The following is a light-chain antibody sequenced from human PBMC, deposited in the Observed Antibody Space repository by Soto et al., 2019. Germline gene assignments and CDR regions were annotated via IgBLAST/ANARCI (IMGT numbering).Light chain of an antibody. CDR1: NSNIGTNA. CDR2: RDD. CDR3: ASWDDTLNAVV. V-gene: IGLV1-47*01. Sequence: QLVLTQPPSASGTPGQRVTISCSGSNSNIGTNAVYWFQHLPGLAPKVLIYRDDQRPSGVSDRFSGSKSGTSCSLAISGLRSEDEADYSCASWDDTLNAVVFGGGTKLTVL. J-gene: IGLJ3*02.